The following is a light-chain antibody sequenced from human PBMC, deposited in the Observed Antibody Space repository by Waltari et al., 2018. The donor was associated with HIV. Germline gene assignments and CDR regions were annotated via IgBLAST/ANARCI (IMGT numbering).Light chain of an antibody. CDR2: GVT. CDR3: SSYASDDTVV. Sequence: QSALTQPASVSGSPGQSLTISCTGANRNIGFFNLVSWYRQYPGKAPQLIIYGVTYRPSGFSSRFSGSNSGNTASLTISGLQVDDEADYYCSSYASDDTVVFGGGTKLTVL. V-gene: IGLV2-14*01. CDR1: NRNIGFFNL. J-gene: IGLJ2*01.